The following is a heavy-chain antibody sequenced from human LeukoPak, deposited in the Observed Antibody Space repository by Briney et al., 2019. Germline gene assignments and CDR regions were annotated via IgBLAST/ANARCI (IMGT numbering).Heavy chain of an antibody. Sequence: SETLSLTCAVYGGSFSGYYWSWIRQSPGKGLEWIGEIKDSGSTNYNSSLKSRVTISENTSKNEFSLKLSSVTAADTAMYYCARRQEVWGFFDYWGQGTLVSVSS. V-gene: IGHV4-34*01. CDR1: GGSFSGYY. CDR3: ARRQEVWGFFDY. J-gene: IGHJ4*02. D-gene: IGHD7-27*01. CDR2: IKDSGST.